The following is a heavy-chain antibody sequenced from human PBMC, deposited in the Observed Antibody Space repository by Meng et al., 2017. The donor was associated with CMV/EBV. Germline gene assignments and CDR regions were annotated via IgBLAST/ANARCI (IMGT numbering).Heavy chain of an antibody. D-gene: IGHD3-3*01. CDR3: AKYYDLGSGNGAYYNY. Sequence: GGSLRLSCEAPGFTFSSYAMSWVLQAPGKGLEWVSGITGGGGSTYYADSVKGRFTSSRDNSKNTLYLQMNSLTAKDTAIYLCAKYYDLGSGNGAYYNYWGQGTLVTVSS. CDR2: ITGGGGST. J-gene: IGHJ4*02. V-gene: IGHV3-23*01. CDR1: GFTFSSYA.